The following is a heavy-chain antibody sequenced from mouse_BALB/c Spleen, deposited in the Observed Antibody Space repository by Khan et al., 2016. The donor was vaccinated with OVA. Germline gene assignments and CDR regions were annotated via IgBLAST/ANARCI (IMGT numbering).Heavy chain of an antibody. V-gene: IGHV2-6-1*01. CDR3: ARQPYYHYYIMDY. CDR1: GFSLANYG. CDR2: IWSGGTT. D-gene: IGHD2-10*01. J-gene: IGHJ4*01. Sequence: VQLVESGPGLVAPSQSLSITCTISGFSLANYGVHWVRQPPGKGLEWLVVIWSGGTTNYNSALKSRLSISRDNSKSQVFLKMNSLQTDDTAMYYCARQPYYHYYIMDYWGQGTSVTVSS.